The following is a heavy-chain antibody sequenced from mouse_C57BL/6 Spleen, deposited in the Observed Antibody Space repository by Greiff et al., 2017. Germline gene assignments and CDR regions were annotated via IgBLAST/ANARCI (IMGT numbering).Heavy chain of an antibody. J-gene: IGHJ4*01. D-gene: IGHD1-1*01. CDR2: IWSGGST. CDR1: GFSFTSYG. V-gene: IGHV2-2*01. CDR3: DRFTDYYAMDY. Sequence: QVQLQQSGPGLVQPSQSLSITCTVSGFSFTSYGVPWVRQSPGKGLEWLGVIWSGGSTDYNAAFISRLSISKDNATSQVFFKMNSLQADDTAIYYWDRFTDYYAMDYWGQGTSVTVSS.